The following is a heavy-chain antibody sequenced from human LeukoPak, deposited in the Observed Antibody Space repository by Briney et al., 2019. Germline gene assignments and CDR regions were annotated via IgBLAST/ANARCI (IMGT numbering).Heavy chain of an antibody. V-gene: IGHV4-30-2*01. CDR2: IYHSGST. CDR1: GGSISSGGYY. J-gene: IGHJ4*02. D-gene: IGHD3-3*01. CDR3: ARDCLEWSSSFDY. Sequence: SQTLSLTCTVSGGSISSGGYYWSWIRQPPGKGLEWIGYIYHSGSTYYNPSLKSRVTISVDRSKNQFSLKLSSVTAADTAVYYCARDCLEWSSSFDYWGQGTLVTVSS.